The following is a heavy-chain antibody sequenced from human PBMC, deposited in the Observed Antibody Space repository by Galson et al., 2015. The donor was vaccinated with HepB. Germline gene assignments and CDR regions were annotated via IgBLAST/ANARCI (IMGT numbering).Heavy chain of an antibody. CDR3: TTGGSSSLPRYY. V-gene: IGHV3-15*01. D-gene: IGHD6-6*01. Sequence: SLRLSCAASGFTFSKAGMSWVRQAPGKGLEWVGRIQPNTEGETADFAAPVKGRFTISRDDSRDTLYLQMNSLKIEDTAVYYSTTGGSSSLPRYYWGQGTLVTVSS. J-gene: IGHJ4*02. CDR1: GFTFSKAG. CDR2: IQPNTEGETA.